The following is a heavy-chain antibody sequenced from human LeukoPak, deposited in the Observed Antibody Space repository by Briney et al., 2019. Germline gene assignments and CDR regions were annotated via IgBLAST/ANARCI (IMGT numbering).Heavy chain of an antibody. V-gene: IGHV4-39*07. CDR3: AKIYQDSCAYHCAPDY. Sequence: PSETLSLTCTVSGGSISSSSYYWGWIRQPPGKGLEWIGSIYYSGSTYYNPSLKSRVIISVDTSKNQFSLKLSSVTAADTAVYYCAKIYQDSCAYHCAPDYWGQGTLVTVSS. D-gene: IGHD3-22*01. J-gene: IGHJ4*02. CDR1: GGSISSSSYY. CDR2: IYYSGST.